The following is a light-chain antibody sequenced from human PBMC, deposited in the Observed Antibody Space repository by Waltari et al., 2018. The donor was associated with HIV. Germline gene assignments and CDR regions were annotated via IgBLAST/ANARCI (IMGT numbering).Light chain of an antibody. Sequence: QSVLTQPPSVSAAPGQKVTISCSGSSSNIGNTYVSWYQQIPGTAPRLVIYDTNDRPSGIPGRLSGAKSVTSATLGITGPQTGDEADYYCGTWDSSLSAVVFGGGTKLTVL. CDR1: SSNIGNTY. CDR3: GTWDSSLSAVV. V-gene: IGLV1-51*01. J-gene: IGLJ2*01. CDR2: DTN.